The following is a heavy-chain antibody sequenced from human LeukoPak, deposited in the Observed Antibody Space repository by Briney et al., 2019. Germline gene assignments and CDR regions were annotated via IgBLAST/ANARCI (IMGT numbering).Heavy chain of an antibody. D-gene: IGHD3-22*01. V-gene: IGHV3-23*01. J-gene: IGHJ4*02. CDR1: GFTFSTYA. CDR2: ISGGGGST. Sequence: PGGSLRLSCAASGFTFSTYAMSWVRQAPGKGLEWVSVISGGGGSTYYADSVKGRFTISRDNSKNMLYLQMNSLRAEDTAAYYCAKRGYDSSGYYGYFDYWGLGTLVTVSS. CDR3: AKRGYDSSGYYGYFDY.